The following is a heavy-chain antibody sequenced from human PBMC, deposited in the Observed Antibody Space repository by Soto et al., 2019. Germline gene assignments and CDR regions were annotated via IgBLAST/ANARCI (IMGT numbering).Heavy chain of an antibody. CDR1: GNTFINYD. CDR3: ARGDTLDV. Sequence: QVQLVQSGAEVKKPGASVKVSCKASGNTFINYDINWVRQAPGQGLDWMGWMNPNSGVAGYAQKFQGRVTMTRNISISTAYMDLNSLRSDDTAVYYCARGDTLDVWGRGTTVTVSS. CDR2: MNPNSGVA. V-gene: IGHV1-8*01. J-gene: IGHJ6*04.